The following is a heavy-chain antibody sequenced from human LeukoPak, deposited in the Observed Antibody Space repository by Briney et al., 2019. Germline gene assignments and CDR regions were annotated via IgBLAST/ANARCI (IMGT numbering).Heavy chain of an antibody. CDR1: GGSISSGSYY. CDR2: IYTSGST. J-gene: IGHJ6*03. Sequence: SQTLSLTCTVSGGSISSGSYYWRWIRQPAGKGLEWIGRIYTSGSTNHNPSLKSRVTISVDTSKNQFSLKLSSVTAADTALYYCARDSHLPSAMGYYYMDVWGKGTTVTVSS. CDR3: ARDSHLPSAMGYYYMDV. D-gene: IGHD2-2*01. V-gene: IGHV4-61*02.